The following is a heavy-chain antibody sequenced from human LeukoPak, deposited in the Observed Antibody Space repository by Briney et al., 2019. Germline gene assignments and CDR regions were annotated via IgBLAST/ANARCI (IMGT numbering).Heavy chain of an antibody. J-gene: IGHJ4*02. CDR3: ASTWSSSWYYFDY. V-gene: IGHV3-30*04. CDR2: ISYDGSNK. CDR1: GFTFSSYA. D-gene: IGHD6-13*01. Sequence: GGSLRLSCAASGFTFSSYAMHWVRQAPGKGLEWVAVISYDGSNKYYADSVKGRFTISRDNSKNTLYLQTNSLRTEDTAVYYCASTWSSSWYYFDYWGQGTLVTVSS.